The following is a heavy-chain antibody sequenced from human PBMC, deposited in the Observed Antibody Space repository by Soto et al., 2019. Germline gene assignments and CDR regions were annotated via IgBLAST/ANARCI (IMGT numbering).Heavy chain of an antibody. CDR1: GGTFSSYA. J-gene: IGHJ6*02. CDR3: ARKGYSSSSYYYYGMDV. D-gene: IGHD6-6*01. CDR2: IILIFGTA. Sequence: QVQLVQSGAEVKKPGSSVKVSCKASGGTFSSYAISWVRQAPGQGLEWMGGIILIFGTANYAQKFQGRVTITADESTSTAYMELSSLRSEDTAVYYCARKGYSSSSYYYYGMDVWGQGTTVTVSS. V-gene: IGHV1-69*01.